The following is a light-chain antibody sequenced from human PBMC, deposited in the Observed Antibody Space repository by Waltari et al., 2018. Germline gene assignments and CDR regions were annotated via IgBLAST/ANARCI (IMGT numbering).Light chain of an antibody. CDR3: CSYAGTYTPFI. CDR1: SSDVGRYDF. J-gene: IGLJ1*01. CDR2: DFA. Sequence: QSALTQPRSVSGSPGQSVTISCTGTSSDVGRYDFVSWYQQHPGRAPKLIISDFAHRPAGVPDRFSGSKSGNTAPLMISGLQTEDEADYYCCSYAGTYTPFIFGSGTTVTVL. V-gene: IGLV2-11*01.